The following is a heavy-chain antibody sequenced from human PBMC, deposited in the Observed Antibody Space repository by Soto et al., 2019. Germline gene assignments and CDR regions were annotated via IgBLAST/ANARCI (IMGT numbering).Heavy chain of an antibody. D-gene: IGHD2-15*01. J-gene: IGHJ4*02. CDR2: ISGSGGNI. CDR1: GFTFSHHS. V-gene: IGHV3-64D*06. CDR3: VKVSGYCTGGSCFSYFDY. Sequence: TGGSLRLSCSVSGFTFSHHSLYWVRQPPGKGLQCVSSISGSGGNIYYVESVKGRFTISRDNSKNTLYLQMTSLSSEDSAVYYCVKVSGYCTGGSCFSYFDYWGQGTPVTVSS.